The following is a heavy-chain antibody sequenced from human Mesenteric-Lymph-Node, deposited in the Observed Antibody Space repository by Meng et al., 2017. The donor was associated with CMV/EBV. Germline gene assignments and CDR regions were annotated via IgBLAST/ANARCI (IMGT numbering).Heavy chain of an antibody. Sequence: GESLKISCAASGFTFSSYAMSWVRQAPGKGLEWVSTISGSGDVTYYADSVKGRLTISGDNSKNTLYLQMNSLRAEDTAVYFCTVVVPTALIGDVWGQGTTVTVSS. CDR1: GFTFSSYA. D-gene: IGHD2-2*01. J-gene: IGHJ6*02. CDR3: TVVVPTALIGDV. CDR2: ISGSGDVT. V-gene: IGHV3-23*01.